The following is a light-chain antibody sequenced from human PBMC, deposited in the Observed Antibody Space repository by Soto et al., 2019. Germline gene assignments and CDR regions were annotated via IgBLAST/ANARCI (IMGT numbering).Light chain of an antibody. Sequence: DIQMTQSPSSLSVSVGDRVTITCRASQSMSTYLNWYQQKPGKAPKLLICGASSLQSGVPSRFSGSGSGTDFTLTISSLQPEDFATYYCQQHNSYPWTFGQGTKVDIK. CDR2: GAS. CDR1: QSMSTY. J-gene: IGKJ1*01. CDR3: QQHNSYPWT. V-gene: IGKV1-39*01.